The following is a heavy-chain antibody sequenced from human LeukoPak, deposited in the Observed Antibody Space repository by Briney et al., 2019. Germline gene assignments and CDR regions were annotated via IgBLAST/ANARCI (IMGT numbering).Heavy chain of an antibody. J-gene: IGHJ4*02. CDR2: ISGSGGST. Sequence: PGGSLRLSCAASGFTFSSYAMSWVRQAPGKGLEWVSAISGSGGSTYYADSVKGRFTISRDNSKNTLYLQMNSLRAEDTAVYYCSKDLDYYDSSEIDYWGQGTLVTVSS. CDR3: SKDLDYYDSSEIDY. V-gene: IGHV3-23*01. D-gene: IGHD3-22*01. CDR1: GFTFSSYA.